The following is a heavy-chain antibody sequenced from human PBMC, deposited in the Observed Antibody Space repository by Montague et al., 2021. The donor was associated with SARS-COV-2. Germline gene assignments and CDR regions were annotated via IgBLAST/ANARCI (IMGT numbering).Heavy chain of an antibody. CDR3: ARDSGSREEGPNQRTSAYYYYGMDV. D-gene: IGHD2-15*01. V-gene: IGHV3-7*01. J-gene: IGHJ6*02. CDR1: GFTFSSYW. Sequence: SLKLSCAASGFTFSSYWMSWVRQAPGKGLEWVANIKQDGSEKYYVDSVKGRFTISRDNAKNSLYLQMNSLRAEDTAVYYCARDSGSREEGPNQRTSAYYYYGMDVWGQGTTVTVSS. CDR2: IKQDGSEK.